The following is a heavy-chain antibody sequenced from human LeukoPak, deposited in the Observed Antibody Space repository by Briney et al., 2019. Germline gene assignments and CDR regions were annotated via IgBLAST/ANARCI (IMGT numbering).Heavy chain of an antibody. V-gene: IGHV1-18*01. Sequence: GASVKVSCKASGYTFTSYGISWVRQAPGQGLEWMGWISAYNGNTNFAQKLQGRVTMTTDTSTSTAYMELSSLRSEDTAVYYCARVKAIAVAGTGFDYWGQGTLVTVSS. CDR2: ISAYNGNT. D-gene: IGHD6-19*01. CDR3: ARVKAIAVAGTGFDY. CDR1: GYTFTSYG. J-gene: IGHJ4*02.